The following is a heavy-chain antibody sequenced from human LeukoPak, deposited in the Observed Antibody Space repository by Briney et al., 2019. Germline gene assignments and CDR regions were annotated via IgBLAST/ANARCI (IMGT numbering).Heavy chain of an antibody. V-gene: IGHV4-30-4*01. CDR2: IFFTGTT. D-gene: IGHD2-2*01. Sequence: SQTLSLTCTVSGGSISSGGYYWSWVRQPPGKGLEWIGEIFFTGTTTYNPSLKSRVSMSLDKSKNQFSLNLTSVTAADTAIYYCARVYCSSNSCYLDYWSQGTLVTVSS. CDR3: ARVYCSSNSCYLDY. CDR1: GGSISSGGYY. J-gene: IGHJ4*02.